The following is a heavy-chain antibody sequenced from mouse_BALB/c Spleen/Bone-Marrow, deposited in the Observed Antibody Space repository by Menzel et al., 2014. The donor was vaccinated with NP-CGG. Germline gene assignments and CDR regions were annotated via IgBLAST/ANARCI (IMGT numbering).Heavy chain of an antibody. CDR1: GYTFSSYW. CDR2: ILPGSGST. Sequence: VKLMESGAELMKPVASVKISCKATGYTFSSYWIEWVKQRPGHGLEWIEEILPGSGSTNYNEKFKGKATFTADTSSNTAYMQLSSLTSEDSAVYYCARSTGTWDYWGQGTTLTVSS. CDR3: ARSTGTWDY. J-gene: IGHJ2*01. D-gene: IGHD4-1*02. V-gene: IGHV1-9*01.